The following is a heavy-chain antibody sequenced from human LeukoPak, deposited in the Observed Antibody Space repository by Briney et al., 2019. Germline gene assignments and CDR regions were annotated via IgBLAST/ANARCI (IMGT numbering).Heavy chain of an antibody. V-gene: IGHV3-21*01. Sequence: GGSLRLSCAASGFTVSSNYMSWVRQAPGKGLEWVSSITSSSGYIHYADSVKGRFTISRDNAKNSLYLQMNSLRAEDTAVYYCAREITSSSSFDSWGQGTLVTVSS. J-gene: IGHJ4*02. CDR3: AREITSSSSFDS. CDR2: ITSSSGYI. CDR1: GFTVSSNY. D-gene: IGHD6-6*01.